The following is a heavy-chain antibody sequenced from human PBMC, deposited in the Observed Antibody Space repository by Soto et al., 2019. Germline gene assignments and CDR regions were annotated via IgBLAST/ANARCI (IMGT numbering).Heavy chain of an antibody. CDR2: IWYDGSNK. D-gene: IGHD6-19*01. V-gene: IGHV3-33*01. J-gene: IGHJ4*02. CDR1: GFTFSSYG. CDR3: ASSSGWYVPMD. Sequence: QVQLVESGGGVVQPGRSLRLSCAASGFTFSSYGMHWVRQAPGKGLEWVAVIWYDGSNKYYADSVKGRFTISRDNSKNTLYLQMNSLRAEDTAVYYCASSSGWYVPMDWGQGTLVTVSS.